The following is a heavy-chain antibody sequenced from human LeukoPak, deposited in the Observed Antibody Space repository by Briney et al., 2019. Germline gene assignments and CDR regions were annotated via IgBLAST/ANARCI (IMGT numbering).Heavy chain of an antibody. CDR2: IYPGDSDT. CDR1: GFTFSNAW. V-gene: IGHV5-51*01. D-gene: IGHD3-10*01. CDR3: ATYAGSYSKYFQH. Sequence: GGSLRLSCAASGFTFSNAWIGWVRQMPGKGLEWMGIIYPGDSDTRYSPSFQGQVTISADKSISTAYLQWSSLKASDTAMYFCATYAGSYSKYFQHWGQGTLVTVSS. J-gene: IGHJ1*01.